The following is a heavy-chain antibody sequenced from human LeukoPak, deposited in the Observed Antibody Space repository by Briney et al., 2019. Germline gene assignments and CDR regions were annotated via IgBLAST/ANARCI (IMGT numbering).Heavy chain of an antibody. CDR3: ARPYYYGSGSYYN. V-gene: IGHV4-39*01. Sequence: PSETLSLTCTVSGGSISSSSYYWGWIRQPPGKGLEWIGSTYYSGSTYYNPSLKSRVTISVDTSKNQFSLKLSSVTAADTAVYYCARPYYYGSGSYYNWGQGTLVIVSS. D-gene: IGHD3-10*01. CDR2: TYYSGST. J-gene: IGHJ4*02. CDR1: GGSISSSSYY.